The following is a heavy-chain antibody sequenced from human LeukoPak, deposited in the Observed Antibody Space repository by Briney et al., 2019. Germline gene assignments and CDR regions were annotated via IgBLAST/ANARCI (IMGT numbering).Heavy chain of an antibody. J-gene: IGHJ4*02. V-gene: IGHV4-39*07. Sequence: PSETLSLTCTVSGGSISSSSYYWGWIRQPPGKGLEWIGSIHYSGSTYYNPSLKSRVTISVDTSKNQFSLKLSSVTAADTAVYCCARSIAAAAFDYWGQGTLVTVSS. CDR3: ARSIAAAAFDY. CDR1: GGSISSSSYY. D-gene: IGHD6-13*01. CDR2: IHYSGST.